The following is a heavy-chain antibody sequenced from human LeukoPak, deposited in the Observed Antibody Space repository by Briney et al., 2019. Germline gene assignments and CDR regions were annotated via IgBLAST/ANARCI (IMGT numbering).Heavy chain of an antibody. CDR2: IYYSGST. V-gene: IGHV4-31*03. J-gene: IGHJ3*02. Sequence: MTSQTLSLTCTVSGGSISSGGYYGSWIRQHPGKGLEWIGYIYYSGSTYYNPSLKSRVTISVDTSKNQFSLKLSSVTAADTAVYYCARGDAFDIWGQGTMVTVSS. CDR1: GGSISSGGYY. CDR3: ARGDAFDI.